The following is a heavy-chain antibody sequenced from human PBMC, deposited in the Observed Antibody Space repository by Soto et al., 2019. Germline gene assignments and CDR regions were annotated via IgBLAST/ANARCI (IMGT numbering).Heavy chain of an antibody. J-gene: IGHJ3*02. CDR1: GGTFSSYA. Sequence: RASVKVSCKASGGTFSSYAISWVRQAPGQGLEWMGGIIPIFGTANYAQKFQGRVTMTRDTSTSTVYMELSSLRSEDTAVYYCARDRGSSGPDAFDIWGQGTMVTVSS. CDR2: IIPIFGTA. D-gene: IGHD6-19*01. V-gene: IGHV1-69*05. CDR3: ARDRGSSGPDAFDI.